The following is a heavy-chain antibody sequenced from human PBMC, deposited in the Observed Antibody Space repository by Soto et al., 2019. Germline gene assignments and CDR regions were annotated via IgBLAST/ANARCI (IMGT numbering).Heavy chain of an antibody. J-gene: IGHJ5*02. Sequence: EVQLLESGGGLVQPGGSLRLSCAASGFMFSNYAMSWVRQAPGKGLEWVSGIGGRATSAYYADSVKGRFAISRDNSYNTLFLQLHSLRAEDTAVYYCAKSRYSDSSGDYYDXWGQGXLX. V-gene: IGHV3-23*01. CDR3: AKSRYSDSSGDYYDX. D-gene: IGHD3-22*01. CDR1: GFMFSNYA. CDR2: IGGRATSA.